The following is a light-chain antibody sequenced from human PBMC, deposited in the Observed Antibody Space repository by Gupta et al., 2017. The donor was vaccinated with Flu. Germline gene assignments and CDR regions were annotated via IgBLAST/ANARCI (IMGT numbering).Light chain of an antibody. CDR3: QQSYSTPWT. J-gene: IGKJ1*01. Sequence: PSSLSASVGDRVTITCRASQTISRYLNWYQQKPGKAPKLLIHTASSSQSGVPSRFSGSGSGIDFALTISSLQPEDFATYYCQQSYSTPWTFGQGTKVEIK. CDR2: TAS. V-gene: IGKV1-39*01. CDR1: QTISRY.